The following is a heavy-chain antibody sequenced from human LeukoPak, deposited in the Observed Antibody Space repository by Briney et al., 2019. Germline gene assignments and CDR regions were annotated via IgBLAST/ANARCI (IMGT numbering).Heavy chain of an antibody. CDR3: ARVTSVAYCGGDCLGPDAFDI. D-gene: IGHD2-21*01. CDR2: ISSSSSTI. J-gene: IGHJ3*02. Sequence: GGSLRLSCAASGFTFSSYSMNWVRQAPGKGLEWVSYISSSSSTIYYADSVKGRFTISRDNAKNSLYLQMNSLRAEDTAVYYCARVTSVAYCGGDCLGPDAFDIWGQGTMVTVSS. CDR1: GFTFSSYS. V-gene: IGHV3-48*01.